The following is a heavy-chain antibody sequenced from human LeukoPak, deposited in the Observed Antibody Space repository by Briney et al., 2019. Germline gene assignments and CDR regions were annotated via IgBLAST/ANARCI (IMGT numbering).Heavy chain of an antibody. D-gene: IGHD3-22*01. J-gene: IGHJ4*02. CDR3: ARRHSSGYNPPPGY. CDR1: GYTFTGYY. CDR2: INPNSGGT. V-gene: IGHV1-2*02. Sequence: ASVKVSCKASGYTFTGYYMHWVRQAPGQGLEWMGWINPNSGGTNYAQKFQGRVTMTRDTSISTAYMELSRLRSDDTAVYYCARRHSSGYNPPPGYWGQGTLVTVSS.